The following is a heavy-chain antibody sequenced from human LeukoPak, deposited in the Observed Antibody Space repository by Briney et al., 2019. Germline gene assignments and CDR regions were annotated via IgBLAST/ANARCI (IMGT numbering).Heavy chain of an antibody. D-gene: IGHD1-7*01. CDR1: GYSISMGYY. Sequence: SETLSLTCTVSGYSISMGYYWGWIRRPPGKGLEWIGSIYHSGSTYYNPSLKSRVSISVDTSKNQISLKLSSVTAADTAVYYCARAPNWNYAENYYFDSWGQGTLVTVSS. V-gene: IGHV4-38-2*02. CDR3: ARAPNWNYAENYYFDS. J-gene: IGHJ4*02. CDR2: IYHSGST.